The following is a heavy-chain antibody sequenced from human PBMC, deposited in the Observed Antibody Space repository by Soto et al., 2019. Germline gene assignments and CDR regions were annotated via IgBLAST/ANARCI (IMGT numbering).Heavy chain of an antibody. D-gene: IGHD3-16*01. CDR1: GLTFSSTW. J-gene: IGHJ6*02. CDR3: ATDGSYAQHV. CDR2: INSDGSTT. Sequence: EEQVVESGGGLVQPGGSLSLSCQASGLTFSSTWMHWVRHAPGKGLVWVSHINSDGSTTTYADSVRGRFTISRDNAKNTVYLQMTSLRAEDTAVYYCATDGSYAQHVWGQGTTVTVSS. V-gene: IGHV3-74*03.